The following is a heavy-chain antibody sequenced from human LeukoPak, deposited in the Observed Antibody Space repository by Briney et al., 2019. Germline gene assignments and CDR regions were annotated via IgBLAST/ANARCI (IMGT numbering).Heavy chain of an antibody. D-gene: IGHD1-26*01. J-gene: IGHJ6*03. CDR1: GYSFTSYW. CDR2: IYPGDSDT. CDR3: ARGGSYSYYYYYMDV. Sequence: GESLKISCKGSGYSFTSYWIGWVRQMPGKGLEWMGIIYPGDSDTRYSPSFQGQITISADKSISTAYLQWSSLKASDTAMYYCARGGSYSYYYYYMDVWGKGTTVTVSS. V-gene: IGHV5-51*01.